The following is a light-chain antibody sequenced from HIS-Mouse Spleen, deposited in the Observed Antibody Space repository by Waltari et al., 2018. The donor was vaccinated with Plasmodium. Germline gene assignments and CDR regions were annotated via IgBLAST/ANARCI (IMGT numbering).Light chain of an antibody. V-gene: IGLV2-23*03. CDR1: SSAVGSYNL. CDR3: CSYAGSSTFVV. J-gene: IGLJ2*01. CDR2: EGS. Sequence: QSALTQPASVSGSPGQSLTISCTGPSSAVGSYNLVAWYQQHPGKAPKLMIYEGSKRPSGVSNRFSGSKSGNTASLTISGLQAEDEADYYCCSYAGSSTFVVFGGGTKLTVL.